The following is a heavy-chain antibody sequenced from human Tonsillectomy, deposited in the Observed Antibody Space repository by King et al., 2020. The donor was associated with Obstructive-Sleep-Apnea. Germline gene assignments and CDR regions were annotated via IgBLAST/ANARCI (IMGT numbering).Heavy chain of an antibody. Sequence: QLVQSGAEVKKPGASVKVSCKSSGYTFTSYDINWVRQATGKGLEWMGWMNPNSGNTGFAQKVEGRVTMTRNTSITTAYLELSSLRSDDTAVYYCARGLKAAAGNWWFDPWGQGTLVTVSS. CDR2: MNPNSGNT. D-gene: IGHD6-13*01. J-gene: IGHJ5*02. CDR1: GYTFTSYD. V-gene: IGHV1-8*01. CDR3: ARGLKAAAGNWWFDP.